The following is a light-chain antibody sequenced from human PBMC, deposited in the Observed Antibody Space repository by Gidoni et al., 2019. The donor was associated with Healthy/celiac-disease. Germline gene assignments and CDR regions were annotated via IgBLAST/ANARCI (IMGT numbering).Light chain of an antibody. CDR1: ALPKQY. CDR3: QSADSSGTYRV. J-gene: IGLJ3*02. Sequence: SYELTQPPSVSVSPGQTARITCSGDALPKQYANWYQQKPCQAPVLLIYKDSERPSGIPERFSGSSSGTTVTLTISGVQAEDEADYYCQSADSSGTYRVFGGGTKLTVL. V-gene: IGLV3-25*03. CDR2: KDS.